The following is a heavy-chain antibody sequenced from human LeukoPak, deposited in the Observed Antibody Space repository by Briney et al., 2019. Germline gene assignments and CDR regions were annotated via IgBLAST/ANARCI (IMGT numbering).Heavy chain of an antibody. CDR2: ISGSGGST. D-gene: IGHD1-26*01. J-gene: IGHJ6*03. CDR3: ARPYSGSPWGYYYKDV. CDR1: GFTFSSYA. V-gene: IGHV3-23*01. Sequence: PGGSLRLSCAASGFTFSSYAMSWVRQAPGKGLEWVSAISGSGGSTYYADSVKGRFTISRDNSKNTLYLQMNSLRAEDTAVYYCARPYSGSPWGYYYKDVWGKGTTVTVSS.